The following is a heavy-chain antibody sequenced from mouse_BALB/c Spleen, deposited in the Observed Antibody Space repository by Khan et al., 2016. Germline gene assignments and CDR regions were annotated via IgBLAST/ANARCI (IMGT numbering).Heavy chain of an antibody. V-gene: IGHV1-7*01. Sequence: QVQLQQSGAELAKPGASVKLSCKASGYTFSTYWMHWVKQRPGQGLEWIGYINPSTGYAEYNQKFKDKATLTADKSSRTACMQLNSLTSEDSAVYYCARWKGAAVSYWGQGTLVTVSA. CDR3: ARWKGAAVSY. CDR2: INPSTGYA. CDR1: GYTFSTYW. J-gene: IGHJ3*01.